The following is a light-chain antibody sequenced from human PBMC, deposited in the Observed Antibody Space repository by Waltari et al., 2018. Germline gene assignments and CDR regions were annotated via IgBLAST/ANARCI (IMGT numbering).Light chain of an antibody. J-gene: IGKJ2*01. CDR2: DAS. CDR1: QSVTRY. V-gene: IGKV3-11*01. Sequence: EIVLTQSPATLSLSPGERATISCRASQSVTRYLSWYQQKPGQAPRLLIYDASPGASGIPVRFSGSGSGTDFTLTISSLEPEDFAVYYCQQRYDWPRTFGQGTKLEIK. CDR3: QQRYDWPRT.